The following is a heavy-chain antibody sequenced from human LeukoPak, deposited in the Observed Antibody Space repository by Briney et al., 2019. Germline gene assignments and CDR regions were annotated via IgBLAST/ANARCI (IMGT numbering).Heavy chain of an antibody. CDR1: GGSISSYY. J-gene: IGHJ5*02. D-gene: IGHD3-22*01. Sequence: PSETLSLTCTVSGGSISSYYWSWIRQPPGKGLEWIGYIYYSGSTNYNTSLKSRVTISVDTSKNQFSLKLSSVTAADTAVYYCARESDYYDSSGYYSPWFDPGAREPWSPSPQ. CDR3: ARESDYYDSSGYYSPWFDP. CDR2: IYYSGST. V-gene: IGHV4-59*01.